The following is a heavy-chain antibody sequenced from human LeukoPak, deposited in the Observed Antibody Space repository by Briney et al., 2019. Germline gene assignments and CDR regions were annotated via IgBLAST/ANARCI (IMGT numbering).Heavy chain of an antibody. CDR3: APRQDIRWD. D-gene: IGHD2-15*01. CDR2: INSDGSIT. CDR1: GFTFSNYW. Sequence: PGGSLRLSCVASGFTFSNYWMHWVRQAPGKGLVWVSRINSDGSITNYADSVKGRFTISRDNAKNILYLQMNNLRAEDTGVYYCAPRQDIRWDWGQGTLLTVSS. V-gene: IGHV3-74*01. J-gene: IGHJ4*02.